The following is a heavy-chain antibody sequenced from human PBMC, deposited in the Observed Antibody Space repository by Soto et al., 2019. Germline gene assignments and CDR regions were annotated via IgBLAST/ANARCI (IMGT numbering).Heavy chain of an antibody. D-gene: IGHD3-22*01. CDR1: GDSISLYY. CDR2: TYSNGNN. J-gene: IGHJ5*02. CDR3: VRAGRYDGGALERFDP. V-gene: IGHV4-4*08. Sequence: QEQLQESGPGLVKPSGTLSLTCIVSGDSISLYYWSWVRQPPRKGLEWIGYTYSNGNNNYYPFLKGRVSLSVDTSKNQVSLKLTSMSATDTAMYFCVRAGRYDGGALERFDPWGQGILVTVSS.